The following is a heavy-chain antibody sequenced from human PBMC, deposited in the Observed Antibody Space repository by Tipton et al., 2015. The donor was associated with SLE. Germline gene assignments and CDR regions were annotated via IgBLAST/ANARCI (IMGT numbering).Heavy chain of an antibody. Sequence: TLSLTCTVSGGSISSYYWSWIRQPPGKGLEWIGYIYYSGSTNYNPSLKSRVTISVDTSKNQFSLKLSSVNAADTAAYYCARRLTRYSGYDYFDYWGQGTLVTVSS. CDR3: ARRLTRYSGYDYFDY. V-gene: IGHV4-59*08. J-gene: IGHJ4*02. CDR1: GGSISSYY. D-gene: IGHD5-12*01. CDR2: IYYSGST.